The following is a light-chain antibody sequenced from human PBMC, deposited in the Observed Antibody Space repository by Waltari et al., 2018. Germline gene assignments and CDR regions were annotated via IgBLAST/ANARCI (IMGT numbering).Light chain of an antibody. J-gene: IGKJ2*01. CDR1: QSVLYSTNNKNY. V-gene: IGKV4-1*01. CDR2: RAS. Sequence: DIVMTQSPDSLAVSLGERDTINCKSSQSVLYSTNNKNYLAWYQQKPGQPPKLLLYRASTRESGVPDRFSGSGSETDFTLTISSLRAEDVAVYYCQQYYSTPYTFGQGTKLEIK. CDR3: QQYYSTPYT.